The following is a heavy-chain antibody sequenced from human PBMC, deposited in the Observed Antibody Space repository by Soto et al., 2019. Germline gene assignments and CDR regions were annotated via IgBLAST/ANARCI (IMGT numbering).Heavy chain of an antibody. J-gene: IGHJ6*02. CDR1: CGSVSSGSYY. D-gene: IGHD2-2*01. CDR3: ARSVPAKGMDV. V-gene: IGHV4-61*01. Sequence: SETLSLTCTVSCGSVSSGSYYWSWIRQPPGKELEWIGYIYYSGSTNYNPSLKSRVTISVDTSKNQFSLKLSSVTAADTAVYYCARSVPAKGMDVWGQGTTVTVSS. CDR2: IYYSGST.